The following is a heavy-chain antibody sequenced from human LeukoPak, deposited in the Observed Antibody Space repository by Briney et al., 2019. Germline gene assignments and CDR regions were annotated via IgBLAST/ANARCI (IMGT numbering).Heavy chain of an antibody. J-gene: IGHJ4*02. V-gene: IGHV4-39*07. CDR2: IYYSGST. CDR1: GGSISSSSYY. D-gene: IGHD3-10*01. Sequence: PSETLSLTCTVSGGSISSSSYYWGWIRQPPGKGLEWIGSIYYSGSTYYNPSLKSRVTISVDTSKNQFSLKLSSVTAADTAVYYCARDGTMVRGVAPFDYWGQGTLVTVSS. CDR3: ARDGTMVRGVAPFDY.